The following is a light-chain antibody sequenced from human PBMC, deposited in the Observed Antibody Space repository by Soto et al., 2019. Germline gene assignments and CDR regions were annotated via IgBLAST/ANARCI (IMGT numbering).Light chain of an antibody. Sequence: QSALTQPASVSGSPGQSITISCTGTSRDVGTYSLVSWYQQHPGKAPKLLVYEIFRRPSGVSDRFSGSKSGNTASLTISGLQPEGEADYYCCSYAGSSTYVFGIGTKVTVL. J-gene: IGLJ1*01. V-gene: IGLV2-23*02. CDR3: CSYAGSSTYV. CDR2: EIF. CDR1: SRDVGTYSL.